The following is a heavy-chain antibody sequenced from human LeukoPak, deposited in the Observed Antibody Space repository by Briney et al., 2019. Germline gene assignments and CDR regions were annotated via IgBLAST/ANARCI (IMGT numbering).Heavy chain of an antibody. CDR1: GGTFNNFG. J-gene: IGHJ4*02. CDR3: ARDPLAASAPGYFDY. D-gene: IGHD6-13*01. CDR2: IIPILTTT. V-gene: IGHV1-69*13. Sequence: SVKVSCKASGGTFNNFGISWVRQAPGQGLEWMGVIIPILTTTHYAQKFKGRVTIIADESTSTASLELSSLTSEDAAVYYCARDPLAASAPGYFDYWGQGTLVTVSS.